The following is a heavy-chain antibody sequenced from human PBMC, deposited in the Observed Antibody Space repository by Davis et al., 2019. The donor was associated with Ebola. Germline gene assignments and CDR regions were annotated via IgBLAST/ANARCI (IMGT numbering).Heavy chain of an antibody. CDR1: GFTFSSYN. CDR2: ISSRSSTI. D-gene: IGHD6-13*01. CDR3: ARGEQQLADY. V-gene: IGHV3-48*02. J-gene: IGHJ4*02. Sequence: GGSLRLSCAASGFTFSSYNMNWVRQAPGKGLEWVSYISSRSSTIYFADSVRGRFTISRDNAKNSLYLQMNSLRDEDTAVYYCARGEQQLADYWGQGTLVTVSS.